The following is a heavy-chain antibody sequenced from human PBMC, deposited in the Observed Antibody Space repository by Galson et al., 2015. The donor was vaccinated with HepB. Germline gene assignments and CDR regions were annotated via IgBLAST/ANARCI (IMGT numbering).Heavy chain of an antibody. V-gene: IGHV1-2*04. CDR2: INPNSGGT. CDR1: GSTFTGYY. J-gene: IGHJ2*01. Sequence: SVKVSCKASGSTFTGYYMHWVRQAPGQGLEWMGWINPNSGGTNYAQKFQGWVTMTRDTSISTAYMELSRLRSDDTAVYYCARTIIAAAAYWHFDLWGRGTLVTVSS. CDR3: ARTIIAAAAYWHFDL. D-gene: IGHD6-13*01.